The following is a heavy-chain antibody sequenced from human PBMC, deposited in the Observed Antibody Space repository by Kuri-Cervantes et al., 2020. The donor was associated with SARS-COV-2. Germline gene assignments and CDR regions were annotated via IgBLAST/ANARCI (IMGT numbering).Heavy chain of an antibody. CDR3: ASTVAFWSGYYDY. D-gene: IGHD3-3*01. CDR1: GDSFITYW. J-gene: IGHJ4*02. Sequence: GGSLRLSCKGSGDSFITYWISWVRQMPGKGLERMGRIYPSDSYTNYSPSFQGHVTISADKSTSTAYLQWSSLKASDTAMYYCASTVAFWSGYYDYWGQGTLVTVSS. V-gene: IGHV5-10-1*01. CDR2: IYPSDSYT.